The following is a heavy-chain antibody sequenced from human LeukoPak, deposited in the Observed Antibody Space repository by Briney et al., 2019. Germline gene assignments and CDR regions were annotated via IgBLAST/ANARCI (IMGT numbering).Heavy chain of an antibody. J-gene: IGHJ4*02. Sequence: GGSLRLSCAASGXTFTSYAMSWVRQAPGKGLEWVSPVSGTGITTYYADSVKGRFTVSRDNSKDTVYLQMNSLRGEDTAVYYCAKELMGFDYWGQGSLVTVSS. V-gene: IGHV3-23*01. CDR3: AKELMGFDY. CDR1: GXTFTSYA. D-gene: IGHD2-8*01. CDR2: VSGTGITT.